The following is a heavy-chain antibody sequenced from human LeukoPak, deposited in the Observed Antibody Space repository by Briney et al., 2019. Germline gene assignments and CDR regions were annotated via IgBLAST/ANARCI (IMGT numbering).Heavy chain of an antibody. J-gene: IGHJ6*02. CDR3: ARSAAGYSSGWHHQSTTNYYYYGMDV. CDR2: IYYSGST. D-gene: IGHD6-19*01. CDR1: GDSMNNYY. Sequence: SETLSLTCTVSGDSMNNYYWSWIRQPPGKGLEWIGNIYYSGSTNYNPSLQSRVTISLDTPKKQFSLKLSSVTAADTAVYYCARSAAGYSSGWHHQSTTNYYYYGMDVWGQGTTVTVSS. V-gene: IGHV4-59*01.